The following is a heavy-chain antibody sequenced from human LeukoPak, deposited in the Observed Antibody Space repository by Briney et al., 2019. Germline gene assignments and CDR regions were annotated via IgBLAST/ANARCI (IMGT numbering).Heavy chain of an antibody. V-gene: IGHV1-18*01. CDR3: ARDWVSSSWHEAFDI. Sequence: ASVKVSCKASGYTFTSYGISWVRQAPGQGLEWMGWISAYNGNTNYAQKLQGRVIMTTDTSTSTAYMELRSLRSDDTAVYYCARDWVSSSWHEAFDIWGQGTMVTVSS. CDR1: GYTFTSYG. CDR2: ISAYNGNT. J-gene: IGHJ3*02. D-gene: IGHD6-13*01.